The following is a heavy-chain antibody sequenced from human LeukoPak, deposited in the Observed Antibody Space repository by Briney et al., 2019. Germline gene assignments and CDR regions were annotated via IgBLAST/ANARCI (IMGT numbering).Heavy chain of an antibody. CDR1: GFHFGTYG. D-gene: IGHD6-6*01. CDR2: IWYDGGMK. J-gene: IGHJ4*02. V-gene: IGHV3-30*02. CDR3: AIGGRFGIAAPFDY. Sequence: GGSLRLSCAASGFHFGTYGMHWVRQAPGKGLEWLGIIWYDGGMKYYADSVKGRFTISRDNSQNTLYLQMNSLRAEDTAVYYCAIGGRFGIAAPFDYWGQGTLVTVSS.